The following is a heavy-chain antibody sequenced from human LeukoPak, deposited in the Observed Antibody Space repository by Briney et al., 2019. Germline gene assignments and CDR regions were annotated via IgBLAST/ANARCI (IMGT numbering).Heavy chain of an antibody. J-gene: IGHJ5*02. CDR1: GGSISNYF. CDR3: ARDLERDVFCGFDP. D-gene: IGHD3-3*01. Sequence: SETLSLTCTVSGGSISNYFWSRIRQPPGKGLEWIGFIHHSGTKYSPSLKSRVTISLETSKNQFSLKVNSVTAADTAVYYCARDLERDVFCGFDPWGQGTLVTVSS. CDR2: IHHSGT. V-gene: IGHV4-59*01.